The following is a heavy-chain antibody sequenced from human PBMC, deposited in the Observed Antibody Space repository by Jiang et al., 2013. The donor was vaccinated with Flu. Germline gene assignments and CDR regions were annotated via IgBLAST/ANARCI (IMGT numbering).Heavy chain of an antibody. CDR2: ISSSGSTI. CDR3: ARTHDYSNHYWFDP. Sequence: AASGFTFSDYYMSWIRQAPGKGLEWVSYISSSGSTIYYADSVKGRFTISRDNAKNSLYLQMNSLRAEDTAVYYCARTHDYSNHYWFDPWGQGTLVTVSS. J-gene: IGHJ5*02. D-gene: IGHD4-11*01. CDR1: GFTFSDYY. V-gene: IGHV3-11*01.